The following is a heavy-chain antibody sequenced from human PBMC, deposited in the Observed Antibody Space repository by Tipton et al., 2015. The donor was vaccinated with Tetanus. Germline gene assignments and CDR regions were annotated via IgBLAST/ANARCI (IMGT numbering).Heavy chain of an antibody. J-gene: IGHJ4*02. CDR3: ARGNMTTVTTTYDY. CDR1: GGSISSGGYS. D-gene: IGHD4-11*01. CDR2: IYHSGST. Sequence: TLSLTCAVSGGSISSGGYSWSWIRQPLGKGLEWIGYIYHSGSTYYNPSLKSRVTISVDRSKNQFSLKLSSVTAADTAVYYCARGNMTTVTTTYDYWGQGTLVTVSS. V-gene: IGHV4-30-2*01.